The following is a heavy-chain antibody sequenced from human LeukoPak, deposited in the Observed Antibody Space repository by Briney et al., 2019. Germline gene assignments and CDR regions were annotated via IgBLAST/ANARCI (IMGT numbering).Heavy chain of an antibody. Sequence: SQTLSLTCTVSGGSISSGGYYWSWIRQHPGKGLEWIEYIYYSGSTYYNPSLKSRVTISVDTSKNQFSLKLSSVTAADTAVYYCARVLVPAAVEDYWGQGTLVTVSS. J-gene: IGHJ4*02. D-gene: IGHD2-2*01. CDR2: IYYSGST. CDR3: ARVLVPAAVEDY. V-gene: IGHV4-31*03. CDR1: GGSISSGGYY.